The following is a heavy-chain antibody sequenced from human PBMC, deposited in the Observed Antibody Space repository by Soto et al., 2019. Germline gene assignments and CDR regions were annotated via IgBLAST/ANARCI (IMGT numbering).Heavy chain of an antibody. Sequence: QVQLVQSGAEVKKPGSSVKVSCKASGGIFSSYAISWVRQAPGQGLEWMGGIIPIFGTANYAQKFQGRVTITADEYTSTAYMELSSLRSEETVVYYCARVLPREDIVVVVSASNAVYAFDSRGQGTMVTVSS. CDR3: ARVLPREDIVVVVSASNAVYAFDS. J-gene: IGHJ3*02. CDR1: GGIFSSYA. D-gene: IGHD2-15*01. V-gene: IGHV1-69*01. CDR2: IIPIFGTA.